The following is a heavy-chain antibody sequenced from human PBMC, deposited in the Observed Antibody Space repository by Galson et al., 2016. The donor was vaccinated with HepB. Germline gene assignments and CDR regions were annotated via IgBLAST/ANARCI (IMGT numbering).Heavy chain of an antibody. CDR1: GFAFMSYG. V-gene: IGHV3-33*06. D-gene: IGHD3-10*02. CDR3: AKDTWGGWSGGGMDV. CDR2: IWYDGSNQ. Sequence: SLRLSCAASGFAFMSYGMHWVRQAPGKGLEWVAVIWYDGSNQYYADSVKGRFTISRDNSKNTLYLQMKSLRAEDTAIYYCAKDTWGGWSGGGMDVWGQGTTVTVSS. J-gene: IGHJ6*02.